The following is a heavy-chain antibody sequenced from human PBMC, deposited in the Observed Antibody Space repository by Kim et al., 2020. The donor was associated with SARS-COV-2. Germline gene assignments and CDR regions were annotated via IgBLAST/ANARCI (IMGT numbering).Heavy chain of an antibody. CDR3: ARRIAARTSWLFDP. CDR1: GGSISSGDYY. CDR2: IYYSGST. J-gene: IGHJ5*02. V-gene: IGHV4-30-4*01. D-gene: IGHD6-6*01. Sequence: SETLSLTCTVSGGSISSGDYYWSWIRQPPGKGLEWIGYIYYSGSTYYNPSLKSRVTISVDTSKNQFSLKLSSVTAADTAVYYCARRIAARTSWLFDPWGQGTLVTVSS.